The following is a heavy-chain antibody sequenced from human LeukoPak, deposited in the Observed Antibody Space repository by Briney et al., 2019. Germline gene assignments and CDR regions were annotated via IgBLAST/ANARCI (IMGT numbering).Heavy chain of an antibody. CDR1: GFTLSNYW. V-gene: IGHV3-21*06. CDR3: ARDPYSGNYGAYYYYYMDV. D-gene: IGHD1-26*01. CDR2: ITSSSSYI. J-gene: IGHJ6*03. Sequence: NPGGSLRLSCAASGFTLSNYWMGWVRRAPGKGLEWVSSITSSSSYIYYADSVKGRFTISRDNAKNSLYLQMDSLRVEDTAEYYCARDPYSGNYGAYYYYYMDVWGKGTTVTVSS.